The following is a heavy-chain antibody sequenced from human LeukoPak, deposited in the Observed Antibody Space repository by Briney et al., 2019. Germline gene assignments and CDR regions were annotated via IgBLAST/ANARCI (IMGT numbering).Heavy chain of an antibody. CDR2: ISAYNGNT. D-gene: IGHD3-3*01. CDR1: GYIFIRYG. CDR3: ARYYDFWSGYPYFDY. Sequence: ASVKVSCKSSGYIFIRYGISWVRQAPGQGLEWMGWISAYNGNTNYAQKLQGRVTMTTDTSTSTAYMELRSLRSDDTAVYYCARYYDFWSGYPYFDYWGQGTLVTVSS. J-gene: IGHJ4*02. V-gene: IGHV1-18*01.